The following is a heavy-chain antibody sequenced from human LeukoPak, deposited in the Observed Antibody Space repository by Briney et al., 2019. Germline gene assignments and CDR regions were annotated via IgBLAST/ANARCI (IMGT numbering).Heavy chain of an antibody. J-gene: IGHJ5*02. CDR2: INPNSGGT. D-gene: IGHD4-11*01. CDR3: ARNGLQYYNWFDP. V-gene: IGHV1-2*02. CDR1: GYTFTGYY. Sequence: GASVKVSCKASGYTFTGYYMHWVRQAPGQGLEWMGWINPNSGGTNCAQKFQGRVTMTRDTSISTAYMELSRLRSDDTAVYYCARNGLQYYNWFDPWGQGTLVTVSS.